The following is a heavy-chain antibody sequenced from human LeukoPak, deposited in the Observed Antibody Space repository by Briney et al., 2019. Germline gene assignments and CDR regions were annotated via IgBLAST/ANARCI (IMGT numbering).Heavy chain of an antibody. CDR3: AKGSGYYPEGSDY. J-gene: IGHJ4*02. Sequence: GGSLRLSCAASGFTFSSYAMSWVRQAPGKGLGWVSGISGSGGSTYYADSVKGRFTISRDNSKNTLYLQMNSLRAEDTAVYYCAKGSGYYPEGSDYWGQGTLVTVSS. D-gene: IGHD3-22*01. V-gene: IGHV3-23*01. CDR1: GFTFSSYA. CDR2: ISGSGGST.